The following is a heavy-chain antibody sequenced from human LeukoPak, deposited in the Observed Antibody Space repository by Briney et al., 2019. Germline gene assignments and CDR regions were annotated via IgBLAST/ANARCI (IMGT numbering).Heavy chain of an antibody. Sequence: PSETLSLTCAVYGGSFSGYYWSWIRQPPGKGLGWIGEINHSGSTNYNPSLKSRVTISVDTSKNQFSLKLSSVTAATTAVYSWSSCSEVAAAGNFDYWGQGTLVTVSS. CDR2: INHSGST. D-gene: IGHD6-13*01. V-gene: IGHV4-34*01. CDR1: GGSFSGYY. CDR3: SSCSEVAAAGNFDY. J-gene: IGHJ4*02.